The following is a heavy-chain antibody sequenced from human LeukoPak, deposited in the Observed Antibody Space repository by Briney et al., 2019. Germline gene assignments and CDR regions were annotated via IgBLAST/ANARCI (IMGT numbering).Heavy chain of an antibody. V-gene: IGHV3-30*03. D-gene: IGHD3-16*01. CDR2: ISHDGGAE. CDR1: GFSIGNHG. CDR3: ARDWGSSGWYNWFDP. Sequence: QTGTSLRLSCAVSGFSIGNHGMHWVRQAPDKGLEWVAMISHDGGAEYYGDSVKGRLTISRDNSENTLYLQMNGLRVEDTAVYYCARDWGSSGWYNWFDPWGQGTLATVSS. J-gene: IGHJ5*02.